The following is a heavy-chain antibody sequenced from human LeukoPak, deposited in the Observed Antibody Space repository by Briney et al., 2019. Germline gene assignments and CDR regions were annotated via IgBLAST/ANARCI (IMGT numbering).Heavy chain of an antibody. Sequence: PSETLSLTCTVSGDSISSYYWSWLPQPPGKGLEGIGNVYYTGSTNYNPSLKSRVTISVDTSKNQFSLKLSSVTAADTAVYYCARDGYGGYGPGTFDYWGQGTLVTVSS. CDR3: ARDGYGGYGPGTFDY. CDR1: GDSISSYY. V-gene: IGHV4-59*01. J-gene: IGHJ4*02. CDR2: VYYTGST. D-gene: IGHD5-12*01.